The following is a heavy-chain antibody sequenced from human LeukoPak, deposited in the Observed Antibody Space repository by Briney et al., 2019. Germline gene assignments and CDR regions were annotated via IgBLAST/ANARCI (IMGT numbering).Heavy chain of an antibody. D-gene: IGHD4-17*01. CDR3: ATSAYGDGVY. J-gene: IGHJ4*02. CDR1: GYNFTSYW. V-gene: IGHV5-10-1*01. CDR2: IDPSDSYT. Sequence: GESLRISCKGYGYNFTSYWISWVRQMPGKGLEWMGRIDPSDSYTNYSPSFQGHVTISAHKSISTAYLQWSSLKASDTAMYYCATSAYGDGVYWGQGTLVTVSS.